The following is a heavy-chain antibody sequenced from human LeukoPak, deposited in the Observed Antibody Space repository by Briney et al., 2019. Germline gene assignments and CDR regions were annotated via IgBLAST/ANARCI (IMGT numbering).Heavy chain of an antibody. CDR3: ARGSRYYDSSGYHDY. CDR2: IYYSGST. J-gene: IGHJ4*02. V-gene: IGHV4-59*01. Sequence: PGGSLRLSCTASGFTFGDYAMSWFRQPPGKGLEGVGYIYYSGSTNYNPSLKSRVTISVDTSKNQFSLKLSSVTAADTAVYYCARGSRYYDSSGYHDYWGQGPLVTVSS. CDR1: GFTFGDYA. D-gene: IGHD3-22*01.